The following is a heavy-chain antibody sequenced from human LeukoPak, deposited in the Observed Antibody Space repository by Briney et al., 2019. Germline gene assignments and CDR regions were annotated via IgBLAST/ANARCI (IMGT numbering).Heavy chain of an antibody. D-gene: IGHD1-26*01. CDR3: ATSGSYLYYFDY. Sequence: ASVKVSCKASGYTFTSYYMHWVRQAPGQGLEWMGIINPSGGSTGYAQKFQGRVTMTEDTSTDTAYMELSSLRSEDTAVYYCATSGSYLYYFDYWGQGTLVTVSS. CDR2: INPSGGST. V-gene: IGHV1-46*01. J-gene: IGHJ4*02. CDR1: GYTFTSYY.